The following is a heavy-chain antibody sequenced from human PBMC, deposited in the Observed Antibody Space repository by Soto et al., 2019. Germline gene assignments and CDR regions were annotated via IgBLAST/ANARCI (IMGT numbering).Heavy chain of an antibody. CDR1: GFTFSSYS. V-gene: IGHV3-21*01. Sequence: EVQLVESGGGLVKPGGSLRLSCAASGFTFSSYSMNWVRQAPGKGLEWVSSISSTSSYIYYADSVKGRFTISRDNAKNSLDLQMNSLRAEDTAVYYCARERNLTPDAFDIWGQGTVVTVSS. J-gene: IGHJ3*02. CDR2: ISSTSSYI. D-gene: IGHD2-15*01. CDR3: ARERNLTPDAFDI.